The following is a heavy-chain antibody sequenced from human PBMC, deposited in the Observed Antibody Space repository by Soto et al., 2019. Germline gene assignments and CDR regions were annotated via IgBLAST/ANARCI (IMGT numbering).Heavy chain of an antibody. V-gene: IGHV3-66*01. CDR3: VRENYYYGMDV. CDR1: GFTLSSYA. Sequence: GSLRLSCATSGFTLSSYAMTWVRQAPGKGLEWVSAINSGGSTFYADSVKGRFTISRDNSKNTLYLQMNSLRVEDTAMYYCVRENYYYGMDVWGQGTAVTVSS. J-gene: IGHJ6*02. CDR2: INSGGST.